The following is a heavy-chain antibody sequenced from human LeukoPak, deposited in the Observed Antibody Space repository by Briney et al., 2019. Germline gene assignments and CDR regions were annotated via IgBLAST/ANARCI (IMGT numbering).Heavy chain of an antibody. CDR2: IRYDGSNK. V-gene: IGHV3-30*02. Sequence: GGSLRLSCAASGFTFSSYGMHWVRQAPGKGLGWVAFIRYDGSNKYYADPVKGRFTISRDNSKNTLYLQMNSLRAEDTAVYYCAKDLALAGIRQIDYFDYWGQGTLVTVSS. CDR1: GFTFSSYG. CDR3: AKDLALAGIRQIDYFDY. J-gene: IGHJ4*02. D-gene: IGHD6-19*01.